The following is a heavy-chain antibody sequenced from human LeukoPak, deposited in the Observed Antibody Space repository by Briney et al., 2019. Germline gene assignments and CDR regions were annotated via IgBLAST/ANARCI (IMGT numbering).Heavy chain of an antibody. J-gene: IGHJ4*02. CDR1: GFTFSSYG. CDR3: AKDRVSGDSSGYYPDY. V-gene: IGHV3-30*02. CDR2: IRYDGSNK. Sequence: PGGSLRLSCAAFGFTFSSYGMHWVRQAPGKGLEWVAFIRYDGSNKYYADSVKGRFTISRDNSKNTLYLQMNSLRAEDTAVYYCAKDRVSGDSSGYYPDYWGQGTLVTVSS. D-gene: IGHD3-22*01.